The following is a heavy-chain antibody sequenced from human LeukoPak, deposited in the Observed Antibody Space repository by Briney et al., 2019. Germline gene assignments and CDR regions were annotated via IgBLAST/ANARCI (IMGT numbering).Heavy chain of an antibody. Sequence: SETLSLTCAVYGGSFSGYYWSWIRQPPGKGLEWIGEINHSGSTNYNPSLKSRVTISADTSKNQFSLKLSSVTAADTAVYYCASGSWYYYYGMDVWGQGTTVTVSS. CDR1: GGSFSGYY. CDR2: INHSGST. CDR3: ASGSWYYYYGMDV. V-gene: IGHV4-34*01. J-gene: IGHJ6*02. D-gene: IGHD6-13*01.